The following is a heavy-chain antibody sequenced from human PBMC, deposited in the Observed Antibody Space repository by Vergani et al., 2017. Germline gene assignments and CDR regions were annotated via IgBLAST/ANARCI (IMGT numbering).Heavy chain of an antibody. CDR3: ARDPLYSTTWPFLLLDMDV. V-gene: IGHV4-61*02. J-gene: IGHJ6*02. D-gene: IGHD6-13*01. Sequence: QVQLQESGPGLVRPSQTLSLTRTVSGGSISSGSYYWSWFRQPAGKGLEWIGRFYTGGGTSYNPSLKSRVTISVDTSKNQFSLQLSSVTAADTAVYYCARDPLYSTTWPFLLLDMDVWVQGTTVTVSS. CDR1: GGSISSGSYY. CDR2: FYTGGGT.